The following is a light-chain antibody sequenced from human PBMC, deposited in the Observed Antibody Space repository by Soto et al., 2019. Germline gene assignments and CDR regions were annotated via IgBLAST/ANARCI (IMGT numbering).Light chain of an antibody. V-gene: IGLV1-44*01. Sequence: QSALTQPPSASGTPGQRVTISCSGSSSNIGTNTVNWYQQFPGSAPQLLLYSTNQRPSGVPGRFSGSKSGTSASLAISGLQSDDEADYDCAAWDGSLDVVLFGGGTKVTVL. CDR2: STN. J-gene: IGLJ2*01. CDR1: SSNIGTNT. CDR3: AAWDGSLDVVL.